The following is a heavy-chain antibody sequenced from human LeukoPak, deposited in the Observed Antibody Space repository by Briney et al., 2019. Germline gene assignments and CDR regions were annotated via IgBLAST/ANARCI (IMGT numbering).Heavy chain of an antibody. CDR1: GYTFTSYG. J-gene: IGHJ3*02. Sequence: GASVKVSCKASGYTFTSYGISWVRQAPGQGLEWMGWISSYNGNTNYAQKLQGRVTMTTDTSTTTTYMELKSLRSDDTAVYYCARTTHRTSYAFDIWGQGAMVTVSS. V-gene: IGHV1-18*01. CDR3: ARTTHRTSYAFDI. D-gene: IGHD6-6*01. CDR2: ISSYNGNT.